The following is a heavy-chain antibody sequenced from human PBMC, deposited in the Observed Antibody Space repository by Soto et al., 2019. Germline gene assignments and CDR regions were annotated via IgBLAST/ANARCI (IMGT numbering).Heavy chain of an antibody. CDR1: GYSFTSYW. Sequence: GESLKISCKGSGYSFTSYWIGWVRQMPGKGLEWMGIIYPGDSDIRYSPSFQGQVTISADKSISTAYLQWSSLKASDIAMYYCAALTMRARGYYYGMDVWGQGTTVTVSS. V-gene: IGHV5-51*01. CDR2: IYPGDSDI. D-gene: IGHD3-22*01. CDR3: AALTMRARGYYYGMDV. J-gene: IGHJ6*02.